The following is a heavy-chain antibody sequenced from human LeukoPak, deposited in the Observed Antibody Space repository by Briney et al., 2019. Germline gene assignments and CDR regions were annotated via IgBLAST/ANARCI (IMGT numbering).Heavy chain of an antibody. CDR1: GGTFSSYA. J-gene: IGHJ4*02. CDR2: IIPIFGTA. D-gene: IGHD3-22*01. CDR3: ARDNYYDSSGYYGQLFDY. V-gene: IGHV1-69*05. Sequence: SVKVSCKASGGTFSSYAISWVRQAPGQGLEWMGGIIPIFGTANYAQKLQGRVTMTTDTSTSTAYMELRSLRSDDTAVYYCARDNYYDSSGYYGQLFDYWGQGTLVTVSS.